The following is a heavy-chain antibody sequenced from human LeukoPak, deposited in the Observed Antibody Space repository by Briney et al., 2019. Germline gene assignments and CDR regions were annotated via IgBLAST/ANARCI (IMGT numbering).Heavy chain of an antibody. CDR1: GFTFSSYW. CDR2: IDGDGSST. J-gene: IGHJ3*01. V-gene: IGHV3-74*01. Sequence: GGSLRLSCAASGFTFSSYWMHWVRQVPGKGLEWVSRIDGDGSSTTYADSVKGRFTISRDNVKNTLHLQMNSLRAEDTAVYYCARGGSPPEALGDTFDVWGQGTLVTVSS. D-gene: IGHD1-26*01. CDR3: ARGGSPPEALGDTFDV.